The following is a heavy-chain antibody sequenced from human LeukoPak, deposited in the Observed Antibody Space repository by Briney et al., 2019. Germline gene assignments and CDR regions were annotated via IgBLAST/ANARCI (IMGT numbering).Heavy chain of an antibody. CDR1: GDSTSSTLYF. J-gene: IGHJ4*02. Sequence: PSETLSLTCTVSGDSTSSTLYFWGWIRQPPGKGLEWIGHIYYTGTTYYNPSLKSRATMSVDTSKNQFSLKLNSVTAADTATYYCARRVAYGNTFDSWGQGTLVTVSS. CDR2: IYYTGTT. V-gene: IGHV4-39*01. CDR3: ARRVAYGNTFDS. D-gene: IGHD5-24*01.